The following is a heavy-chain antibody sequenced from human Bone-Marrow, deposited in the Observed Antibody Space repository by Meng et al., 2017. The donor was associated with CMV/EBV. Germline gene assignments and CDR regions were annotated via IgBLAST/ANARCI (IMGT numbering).Heavy chain of an antibody. CDR1: GFTFSSYS. D-gene: IGHD2-2*01. CDR2: ISSSSYI. Sequence: GESLKISCAASGFTFSSYSMNWVRQAPGKGLEWVSSISSSSYIYYADSVKGRFTISRDNAKNSLYLQMNSLRAEDTAVYYCAPTYPNWFDPWGQGTLVTVSS. J-gene: IGHJ5*02. V-gene: IGHV3-21*01. CDR3: APTYPNWFDP.